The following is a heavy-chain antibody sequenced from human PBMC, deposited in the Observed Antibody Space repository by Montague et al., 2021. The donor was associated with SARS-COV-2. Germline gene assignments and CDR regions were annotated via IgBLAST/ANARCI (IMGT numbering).Heavy chain of an antibody. CDR1: GFTFSSYA. CDR3: ARAPMVRGVSPPQIASDI. J-gene: IGHJ3*02. D-gene: IGHD3-10*01. V-gene: IGHV3-64*01. Sequence: SLRLSCAASGFTFSSYAMHWVRQAPGKGLEYVSGIINNGGTTYYANSVKGRFTISRDNSENTLYLQMGSLRGEDMAVYYCARAPMVRGVSPPQIASDIWGRGTMVTVSS. CDR2: IINNGGTT.